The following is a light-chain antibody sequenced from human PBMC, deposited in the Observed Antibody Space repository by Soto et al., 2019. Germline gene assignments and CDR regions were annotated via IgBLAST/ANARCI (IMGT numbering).Light chain of an antibody. V-gene: IGKV3-15*01. CDR2: GAS. J-gene: IGKJ1*01. Sequence: EIVMTQSPATLSVCLGERATLSCRASPSVSSNLAWYQQKPGQAPRLIIYGASTRANGIPARFSGSGSGTEFTLTISSLQSEDFAVYYCQQYNNWHPWTFGQGTKVDIK. CDR1: PSVSSN. CDR3: QQYNNWHPWT.